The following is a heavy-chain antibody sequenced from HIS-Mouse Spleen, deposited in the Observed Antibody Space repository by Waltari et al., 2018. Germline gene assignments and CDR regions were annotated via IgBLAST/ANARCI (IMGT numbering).Heavy chain of an antibody. CDR3: ARVLTIFGVVIMGGWFDP. CDR1: GGSISSYY. J-gene: IGHJ5*02. V-gene: IGHV4-59*01. D-gene: IGHD3-3*01. Sequence: QVQLQESGPGLVKPSETLSLTCTVSGGSISSYYWSWIRQPPGKGLEWIGYIYYSGSTNYNPSLKSRVTISVDTSKNQFSLKLSSVTAADTAVYYCARVLTIFGVVIMGGWFDPWGQGTLVTVSS. CDR2: IYYSGST.